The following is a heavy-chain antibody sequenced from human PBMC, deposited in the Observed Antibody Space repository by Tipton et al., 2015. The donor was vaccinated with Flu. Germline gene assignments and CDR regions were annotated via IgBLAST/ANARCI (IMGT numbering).Heavy chain of an antibody. D-gene: IGHD1-1*01. CDR1: GFTFSNAW. J-gene: IGHJ5*02. CDR2: IKSKTDGGTT. V-gene: IGHV3-15*01. Sequence: SLRLSCAASGFTFSNAWMSWVRQAPGKGLEWVGRIKSKTDGGTTDYAAPVKGRFTISRDDSKNTLYLQMNSLKTEDTAVYYCAPDGTPNWFGPWGQGTLVTVSS. CDR3: APDGTPNWFGP.